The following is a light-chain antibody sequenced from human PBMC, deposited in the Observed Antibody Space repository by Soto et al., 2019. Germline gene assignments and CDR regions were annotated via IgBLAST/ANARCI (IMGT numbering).Light chain of an antibody. Sequence: DIQMTQSPSTLSGAVGYRFTITCRASQTISSWLAWYQQKPGKAPKLLIYKASTLKSGVPSRFSGSGSGTEFTLTISSLQPDDFATYYCQQYESSSGTFGQGTTGDIK. V-gene: IGKV1-5*03. CDR3: QQYESSSGT. CDR2: KAS. J-gene: IGKJ1*01. CDR1: QTISSW.